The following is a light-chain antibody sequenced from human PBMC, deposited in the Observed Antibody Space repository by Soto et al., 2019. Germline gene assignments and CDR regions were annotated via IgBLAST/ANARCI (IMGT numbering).Light chain of an antibody. V-gene: IGKV3-15*01. J-gene: IGKJ2*01. CDR2: RAS. Sequence: ETVMPQSPATLSVSPGERATLSCRASQNVFTNVAWYQQKPGQAPRLLIYRASTRATGVPARFSGSGSGTEFTLTISSLQSEDFALYFCQQFRDWPPYTFGQGTKREIK. CDR3: QQFRDWPPYT. CDR1: QNVFTN.